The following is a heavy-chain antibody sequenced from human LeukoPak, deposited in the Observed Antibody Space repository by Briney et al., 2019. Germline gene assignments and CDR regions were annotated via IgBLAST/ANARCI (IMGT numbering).Heavy chain of an antibody. Sequence: GGSLRLSCAASGFTFSSYAMSWVRQAPGKGLEWVSSISSSSSYIYYADSVKGRFTISRDNAKNSLYLQMNSLRAEDTAVYYCARVGCSSTSCHYDAFDIWGQGTMVTVSS. J-gene: IGHJ3*02. V-gene: IGHV3-21*01. CDR3: ARVGCSSTSCHYDAFDI. CDR1: GFTFSSYA. D-gene: IGHD2-2*01. CDR2: ISSSSSYI.